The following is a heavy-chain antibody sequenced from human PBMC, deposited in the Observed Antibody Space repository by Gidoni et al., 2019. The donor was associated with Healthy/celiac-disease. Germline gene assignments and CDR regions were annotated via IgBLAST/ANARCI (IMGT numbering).Heavy chain of an antibody. Sequence: QVQLVESGGGVVQPGRSLRLSCAASGFTFSSYAMHWVRQAPGKGLEWVAVISYDGSNKYYADSVKGRFTISRDNSKNTLYLQMNSLRAEDTAVYYCARDRGAASRSNWFDPWGQGTLVTVSS. V-gene: IGHV3-30-3*01. CDR2: ISYDGSNK. J-gene: IGHJ5*02. CDR3: ARDRGAASRSNWFDP. D-gene: IGHD3-10*01. CDR1: GFTFSSYA.